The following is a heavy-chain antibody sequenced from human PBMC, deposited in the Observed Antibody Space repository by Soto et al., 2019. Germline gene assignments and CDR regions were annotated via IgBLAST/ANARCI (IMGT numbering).Heavy chain of an antibody. CDR3: ARDYGSGVRWFDL. J-gene: IGHJ5*02. V-gene: IGHV4-31*03. CDR2: LYYSGSP. CDR1: GGSITRGGYY. D-gene: IGHD3-10*01. Sequence: PSLTCSVSGGSITRGGYYWTWIRQHPGKGLEWIGYLYYSGSPYYNYNPSLKSRVTISVDTSTNQFSLKVTSVTVADTAAYFCARDYGSGVRWFDLWGQGTLVTVSS.